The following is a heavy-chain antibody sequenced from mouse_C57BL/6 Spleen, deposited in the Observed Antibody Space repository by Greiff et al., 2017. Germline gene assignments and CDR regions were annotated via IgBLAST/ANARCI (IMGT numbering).Heavy chain of an antibody. CDR3: ARGLGPRGFAY. CDR1: GFTFSDYG. V-gene: IGHV5-17*01. CDR2: ISSGSSTI. J-gene: IGHJ3*01. Sequence: EVQLKESGGGLVKPGGSLKLSCAASGFTFSDYGMHWVRQAPEKGLEWVAYISSGSSTIYYADTVKGRFTISRDNAKNTMFLQMTSLRSEDTAMYYCARGLGPRGFAYWGQGTLVTVSA. D-gene: IGHD4-1*01.